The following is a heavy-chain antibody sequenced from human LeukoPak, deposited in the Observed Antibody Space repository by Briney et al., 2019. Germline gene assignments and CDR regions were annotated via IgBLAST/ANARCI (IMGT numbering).Heavy chain of an antibody. CDR3: ARGEMATIGAYYYGMDV. D-gene: IGHD5-24*01. CDR2: IWYDGSNK. V-gene: IGHV3-33*01. Sequence: GRSLRLSCAASGYTFSSYAMHWVRQAPGKGLEWMAVIWYDGSNKYYADSVKGRFTISRDNSKNTLYLQMNSLRAEDTAVYYCARGEMATIGAYYYGMDVWGQGATVTVSS. CDR1: GYTFSSYA. J-gene: IGHJ6*02.